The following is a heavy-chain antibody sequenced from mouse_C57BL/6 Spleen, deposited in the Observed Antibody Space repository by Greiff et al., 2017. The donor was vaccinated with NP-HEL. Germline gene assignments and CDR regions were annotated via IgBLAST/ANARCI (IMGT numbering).Heavy chain of an antibody. J-gene: IGHJ4*01. CDR2: ISSGSSTI. V-gene: IGHV5-17*01. CDR1: GFTFSDYG. Sequence: EVHLVESGGGLVKPGGSLKLSCAASGFTFSDYGMHWVRQAPEKGLEWVAYISSGSSTINYADTVKGRFTISRDNAKNTLFLQMTSLRSEDTAMYYCARLEGHAMDYWGQGTSVTVSS. CDR3: ARLEGHAMDY.